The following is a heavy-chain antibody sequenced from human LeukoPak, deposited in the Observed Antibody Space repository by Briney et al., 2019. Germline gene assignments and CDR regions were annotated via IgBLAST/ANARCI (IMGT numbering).Heavy chain of an antibody. Sequence: PSETLSLTCAVYGGSLSGYYWSWIRQPPGKGLEWIGEINHSGSTNYNPSLKSRVTISVDTSKNQFSLKLSSVTAADTAVYYCARARGAVAGYFDFWGQGTLVTVSS. CDR2: INHSGST. V-gene: IGHV4-34*01. J-gene: IGHJ4*02. CDR1: GGSLSGYY. CDR3: ARARGAVAGYFDF. D-gene: IGHD6-19*01.